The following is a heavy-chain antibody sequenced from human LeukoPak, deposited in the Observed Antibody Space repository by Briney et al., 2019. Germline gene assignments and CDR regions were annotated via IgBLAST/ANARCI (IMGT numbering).Heavy chain of an antibody. J-gene: IGHJ4*02. D-gene: IGHD4-17*01. CDR1: GFTFSSYS. V-gene: IGHV3-21*01. Sequence: GGSLRLSCAASGFTFSSYSMNWVRQAPGKGLEWVSSISSSSSYIYYADSVKGRFTISRDNAKNSLYLQMNSLRAEDTAVYYCARWDCGDYVWGGNYFDYWGQGTLVTVSS. CDR3: ARWDCGDYVWGGNYFDY. CDR2: ISSSSSYI.